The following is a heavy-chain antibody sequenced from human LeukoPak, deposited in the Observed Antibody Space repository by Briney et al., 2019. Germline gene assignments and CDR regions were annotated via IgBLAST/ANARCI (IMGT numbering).Heavy chain of an antibody. CDR1: EFTISIYG. D-gene: IGHD6-19*01. CDR2: ISGSGGST. J-gene: IGHJ4*02. CDR3: AKVLPRLYSSGWYFDY. Sequence: PGGSLRLSCAASEFTISIYGMSWVRQAPGKGLEWVSSISGSGGSTQYADSVQGRFAISRDNSKNTLYLQMNSLRAEDTAVYYCAKVLPRLYSSGWYFDYWGQGTLVTVSS. V-gene: IGHV3-23*01.